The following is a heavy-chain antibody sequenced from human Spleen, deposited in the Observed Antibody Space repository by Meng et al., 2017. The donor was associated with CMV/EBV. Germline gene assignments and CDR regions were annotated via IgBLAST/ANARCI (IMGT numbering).Heavy chain of an antibody. CDR1: GYTFSSYA. Sequence: SVKVSCKASGYTFSSYAISWVRQAPGQGLEWMGGIIPIFGTANYAQKFQGRVTITADESTNTAYMELSSLRSEDTAVYYCARVGPRYSGYDQPYYYNYMDVWGQGTTVTVSS. V-gene: IGHV1-69*13. D-gene: IGHD5-12*01. J-gene: IGHJ6*02. CDR3: ARVGPRYSGYDQPYYYNYMDV. CDR2: IIPIFGTA.